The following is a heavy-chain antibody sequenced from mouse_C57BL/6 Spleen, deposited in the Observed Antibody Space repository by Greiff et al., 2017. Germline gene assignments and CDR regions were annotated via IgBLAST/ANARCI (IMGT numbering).Heavy chain of an antibody. D-gene: IGHD1-1*01. V-gene: IGHV2-3*01. Sequence: VMLVESGPGLVAPSQSLSITCTVSGFSLTSYGVSWVRQPPGKGLEWLGVIWGDGSTNYHSALISRLSIRKDNSKSQVFLKLNSLQTDDTATYYCAKPKYYYGSSYESYAMDYWGQGTSVTVSS. CDR2: IWGDGST. J-gene: IGHJ4*01. CDR1: GFSLTSYG. CDR3: AKPKYYYGSSYESYAMDY.